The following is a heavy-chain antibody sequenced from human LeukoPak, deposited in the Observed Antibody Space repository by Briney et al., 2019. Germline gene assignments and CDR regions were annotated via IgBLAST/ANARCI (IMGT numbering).Heavy chain of an antibody. CDR2: VYFSGST. V-gene: IGHV4-38-2*02. CDR1: GYSISDGNY. CDR3: VKDGGHTALDP. D-gene: IGHD3-16*01. J-gene: IGHJ5*02. Sequence: SETLSLTCTVSGYSISDGNYWGWIRQPAGKGLEWIGRVYFSGSTNYNPSLKGRVTISVDTSKNHFSLSLMSVTAADTAVYYCVKDGGHTALDPWGQGTQVTVSS.